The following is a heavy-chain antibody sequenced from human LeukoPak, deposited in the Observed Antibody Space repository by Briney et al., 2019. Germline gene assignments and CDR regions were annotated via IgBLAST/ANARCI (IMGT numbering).Heavy chain of an antibody. Sequence: GGSLRRSCAASGFTFSGNWMHWVRQAPGQGLVWVSFINNDGGGSSYEDSVKGRFTSATANATNKLYLHINSPKDAAMALYYSARGGQGAVDYWGPGTLVTVSS. CDR3: ARGGQGAVDY. CDR1: GFTFSGNW. CDR2: INNDGGGS. D-gene: IGHD3-16*01. J-gene: IGHJ4*02. V-gene: IGHV3-74*01.